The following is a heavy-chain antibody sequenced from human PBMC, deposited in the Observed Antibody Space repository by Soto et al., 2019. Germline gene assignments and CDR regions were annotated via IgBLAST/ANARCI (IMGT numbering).Heavy chain of an antibody. CDR3: ARARTDYGRSVHWFDP. CDR1: GGSVSSGSYY. CDR2: IYYSGST. D-gene: IGHD4-17*01. V-gene: IGHV4-61*01. Sequence: LSLTCTVSGGSVSSGSYYWSWIRQPPGKGLEWIGYIYYSGSTNYNPSLKSRVTISVDTSKNQFSLKLSSVTAADTAVYYCARARTDYGRSVHWFDPCGQGSLVTAST. J-gene: IGHJ5*02.